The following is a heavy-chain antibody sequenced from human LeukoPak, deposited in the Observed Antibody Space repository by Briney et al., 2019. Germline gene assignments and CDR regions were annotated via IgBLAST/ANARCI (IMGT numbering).Heavy chain of an antibody. CDR2: ISASGRT. V-gene: IGHV4-4*09. J-gene: IGHJ5*02. CDR1: GASISRHY. D-gene: IGHD3-22*01. CDR3: ARHRENSYESSHMGFDP. Sequence: SETLSLTCVVSGASISRHYWSWIRQPPGKGLEWIGNISASGRTNYNPALKSRVTISGDTSKNQFSLRLTSLTAADTAVYYCARHRENSYESSHMGFDPWGPGTLVTVSS.